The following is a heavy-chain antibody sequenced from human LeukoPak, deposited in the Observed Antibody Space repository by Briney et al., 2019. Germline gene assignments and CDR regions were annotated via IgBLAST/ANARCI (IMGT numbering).Heavy chain of an antibody. J-gene: IGHJ4*02. CDR1: GFTFNRSW. Sequence: GGSLRLSCAASGFTFNRSWMNWVRRAPGKGLEWVANMDPSGSQKRYVDSVEGRFTISKDNPGASLYLDMHSLRAEDTAIYYCAIWTSGNYWGRGTLVTVSS. V-gene: IGHV3-7*01. CDR3: AIWTSGNY. D-gene: IGHD1-1*01. CDR2: MDPSGSQK.